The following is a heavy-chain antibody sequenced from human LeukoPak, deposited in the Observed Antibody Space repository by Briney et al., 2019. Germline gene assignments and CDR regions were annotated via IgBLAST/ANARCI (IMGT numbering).Heavy chain of an antibody. Sequence: SVKVSCKASGGTFSSYAISWVRQAPGQGLEWMGRIIPLLGIANYAQKFQGRVTITADKSTSTAYMELSSLRSEDTAVYYCARDAAYYVYSSSWPDYWGQGTLVTVSS. CDR3: ARDAAYYVYSSSWPDY. J-gene: IGHJ4*02. D-gene: IGHD6-13*01. V-gene: IGHV1-69*04. CDR1: GGTFSSYA. CDR2: IIPLLGIA.